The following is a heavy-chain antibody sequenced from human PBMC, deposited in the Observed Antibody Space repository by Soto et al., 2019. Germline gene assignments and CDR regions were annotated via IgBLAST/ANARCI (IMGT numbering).Heavy chain of an antibody. CDR1: GGTFSSYT. V-gene: IGHV1-69*01. Sequence: QVQLVQSGAEVKKPGSSVTVSCKASGGTFSSYTITWMRRALGQGLEWMAGISPIFGTPIYAQKFQDRVTITADDSTMTAYMEMNRLTSEDTAVYYCARVVVGSRLSLDYWGQGTLVTIPS. J-gene: IGHJ4*02. CDR3: ARVVVGSRLSLDY. D-gene: IGHD1-26*01. CDR2: ISPIFGTP.